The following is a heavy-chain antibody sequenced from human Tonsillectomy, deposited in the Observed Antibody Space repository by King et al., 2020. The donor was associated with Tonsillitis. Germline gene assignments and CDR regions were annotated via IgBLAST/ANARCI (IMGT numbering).Heavy chain of an antibody. V-gene: IGHV3-30*04. D-gene: IGHD3-10*01. Sequence: VQLVESGGGVVQPGRSLRLSCAASGFTFSSYAMHWVRQAPGKGLEWVAVISYDGSNKYYADSVKGRFTISRDNSKNTLYLQMNSLRAEDTAVYYCARGIGDYFAYWGQGTLVTVSS. J-gene: IGHJ4*02. CDR2: ISYDGSNK. CDR3: ARGIGDYFAY. CDR1: GFTFSSYA.